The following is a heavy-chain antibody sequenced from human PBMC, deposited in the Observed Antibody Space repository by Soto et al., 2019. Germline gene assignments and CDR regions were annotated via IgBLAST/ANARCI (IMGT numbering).Heavy chain of an antibody. CDR3: ARDNSGCSNSDCYLSGWFDP. J-gene: IGHJ5*02. CDR2: IYQSGST. CDR1: GGSISSGAYS. Sequence: QLQLRESGAGLVKPSETLSLTCTVSGGSISSGAYSWTWIRQSPGKGLEWLGFIYQSGSTYYSPSLKSRASISIDKSKNQLSLNLRSVTAADTAVYYCARDNSGCSNSDCYLSGWFDPWGQGTLVTVSS. D-gene: IGHD2-2*01. V-gene: IGHV4-30-2*06.